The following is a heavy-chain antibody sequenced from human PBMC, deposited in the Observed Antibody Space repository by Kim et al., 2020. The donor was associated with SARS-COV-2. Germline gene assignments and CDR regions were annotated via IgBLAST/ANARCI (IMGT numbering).Heavy chain of an antibody. CDR3: ARVSVYGDYDTKYYGMDV. D-gene: IGHD4-17*01. V-gene: IGHV1-69*13. CDR2: IIPIFGTA. CDR1: GGTFSSYA. Sequence: SVKVSCKASGGTFSSYAISWVRQAPGQGLEWMGGIIPIFGTANYAQKFQGRVTITADESTSTAYMELSSLRSEDTAVYYCARVSVYGDYDTKYYGMDVWGQGTTVTVSS. J-gene: IGHJ6*02.